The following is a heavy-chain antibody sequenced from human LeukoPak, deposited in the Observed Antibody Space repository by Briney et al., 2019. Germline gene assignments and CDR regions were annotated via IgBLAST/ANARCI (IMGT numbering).Heavy chain of an antibody. Sequence: ASVKVSCKASGYTFTSYGISWVRQAAGQGLEGMGWISAYNGNTNYAQKLQGRVTMTTDTSTSTAYMELRSLRSDDTAVYYCARDREGSSGWYNKGDYWGQGTLVTVSS. CDR1: GYTFTSYG. CDR2: ISAYNGNT. CDR3: ARDREGSSGWYNKGDY. J-gene: IGHJ4*02. V-gene: IGHV1-18*04. D-gene: IGHD6-19*01.